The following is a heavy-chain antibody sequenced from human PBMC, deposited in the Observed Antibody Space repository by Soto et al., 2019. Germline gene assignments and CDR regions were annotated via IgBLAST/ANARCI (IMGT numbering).Heavy chain of an antibody. D-gene: IGHD3-22*01. V-gene: IGHV3-7*05. Sequence: PGGSLRLSCAASGFTFSSYWMSWVRQAPGKGLEWVANIKQDGSEKYYVDSVKGRFTISRDNAKNSLYLQMNSLRAEDTAVYYCARQSDYYDSSGYYYYYYYGMDVWGQGTTVTVSS. CDR1: GFTFSSYW. CDR2: IKQDGSEK. J-gene: IGHJ6*02. CDR3: ARQSDYYDSSGYYYYYYYGMDV.